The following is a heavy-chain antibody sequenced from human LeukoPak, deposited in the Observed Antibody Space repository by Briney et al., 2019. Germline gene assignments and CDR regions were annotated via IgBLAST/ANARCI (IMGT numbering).Heavy chain of an antibody. D-gene: IGHD3-3*01. CDR3: ARDYDFWSGYYLLDY. Sequence: GGSLRLSFAASGFTFSSYGMHCVRQAPGKGLECVAVIWYDGSNKYYADSVKGRFTISRDNSKNTLYLQMNSLRAEDTAVYYCARDYDFWSGYYLLDYWGQGTLVTVSS. CDR1: GFTFSSYG. V-gene: IGHV3-33*01. J-gene: IGHJ4*02. CDR2: IWYDGSNK.